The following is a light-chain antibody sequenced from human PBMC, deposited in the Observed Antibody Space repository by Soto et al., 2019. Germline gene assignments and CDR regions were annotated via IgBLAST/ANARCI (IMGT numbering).Light chain of an antibody. CDR2: GAS. CDR1: QTVSSN. CDR3: QQYNSYSPWT. Sequence: EIEMTQSPATLSVSPGERATLSCRASQTVSSNSAWYQQKPGQAPRPLIYGASTRATGIPARFSGSGSGTEFTLTISSLQPDDFATYYCQQYNSYSPWTFGQGTKVDIK. V-gene: IGKV3-15*01. J-gene: IGKJ1*01.